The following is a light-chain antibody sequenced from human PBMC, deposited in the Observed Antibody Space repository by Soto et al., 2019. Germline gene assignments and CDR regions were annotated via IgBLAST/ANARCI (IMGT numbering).Light chain of an antibody. CDR1: SSDVGSYDR. CDR3: CSSVGGPNWV. V-gene: IGLV2-23*02. CDR2: EVN. J-gene: IGLJ3*02. Sequence: QSALTQPASVSGSPGQSIAISCTGTSSDVGSYDRVSWYQQHTGKAPTLMIYEVNKRPSGVSDRFSGSKSGNTASLTISGLQAEDEADYYCCSSVGGPNWVFGGGTKRPS.